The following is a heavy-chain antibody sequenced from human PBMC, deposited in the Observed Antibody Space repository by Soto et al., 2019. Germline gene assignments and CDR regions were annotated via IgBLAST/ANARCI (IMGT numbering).Heavy chain of an antibody. CDR3: ARDKGSSWYRPGAMRAFDI. Sequence: QVQLVESGGGLVKAGGSLRLSCAASGFTFSDYYMNWIRQAPGKGLEWVSYISSSGRTIYYADSVKGRFTISRDNAKNSLYLQMNSLRADDTAVYYCARDKGSSWYRPGAMRAFDIWGQGTMVTFSS. D-gene: IGHD6-13*01. CDR1: GFTFSDYY. J-gene: IGHJ3*02. CDR2: ISSSGRTI. V-gene: IGHV3-11*01.